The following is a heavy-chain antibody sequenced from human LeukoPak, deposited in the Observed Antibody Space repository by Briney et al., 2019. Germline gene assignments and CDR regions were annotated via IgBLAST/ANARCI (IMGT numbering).Heavy chain of an antibody. CDR3: ARDCRAYYYYGMDV. CDR1: GFTFSGFW. Sequence: GGSLRLSCAVSGFTFSGFWMSWSRQAPGMGLEWVAVMSYDGSNEYYADSVKGRFTISRDNSKDTLYLQMSSLRLEDTAVYYCARDCRAYYYYGMDVWGQGTTVTVSS. J-gene: IGHJ6*02. D-gene: IGHD2-21*01. CDR2: MSYDGSNE. V-gene: IGHV3-30*03.